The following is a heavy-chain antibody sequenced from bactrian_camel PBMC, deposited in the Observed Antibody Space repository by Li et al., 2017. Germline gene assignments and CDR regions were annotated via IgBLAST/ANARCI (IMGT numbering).Heavy chain of an antibody. Sequence: HVQLVESGGGSVRTGGSLRLSCAASGYTAGRHCTAWFRQAPGKERETVASIRTGYPFTSDYHDSVKGRFTISQDNTKTKIYLEMTGLQPEDTAMYYCAAGASLLVTDLCYTDFRIFGQGTQVTVS. V-gene: IGHV3S1*01. CDR1: GYTAGRHC. J-gene: IGHJ6*01. D-gene: IGHD1*01. CDR3: AAGASLLVTDLCYTDFRI. CDR2: IRTGYPFTS.